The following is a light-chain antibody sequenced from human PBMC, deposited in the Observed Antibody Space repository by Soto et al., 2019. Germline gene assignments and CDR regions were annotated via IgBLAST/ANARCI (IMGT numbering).Light chain of an antibody. CDR1: QSVSSY. CDR3: QHRMNWPLT. CDR2: DAS. Sequence: EIVLTQSPATLSLCPGERATLSCRASQSVSSYLLWYQQKPSQAPRLLIYDASNRATGIPARFSGSGSETDFTLTISSLEPEDFAVYYCQHRMNWPLTFGQGTRLEIK. J-gene: IGKJ5*01. V-gene: IGKV3-11*01.